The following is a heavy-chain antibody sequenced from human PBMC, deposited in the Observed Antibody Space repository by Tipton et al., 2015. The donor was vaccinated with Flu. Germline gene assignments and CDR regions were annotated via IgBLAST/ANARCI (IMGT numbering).Heavy chain of an antibody. V-gene: IGHV4-59*12. J-gene: IGHJ6*02. CDR1: GGSISGYY. D-gene: IGHD6-13*01. Sequence: TLSLTCTVSGGSISGYYWSWIRQPPGKRLEWMGHIHDSGSTNYNPSLESRVTMSVDTSKSEFSLKLSSVTAADTAVYYCARDGGIAAGGYGMDVWDQGP. CDR2: IHDSGST. CDR3: ARDGGIAAGGYGMDV.